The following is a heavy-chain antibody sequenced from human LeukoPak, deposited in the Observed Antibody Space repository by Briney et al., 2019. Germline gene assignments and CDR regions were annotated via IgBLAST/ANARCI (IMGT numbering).Heavy chain of an antibody. V-gene: IGHV4-34*01. CDR1: GGSFSGYY. CDR2: INHSGST. D-gene: IGHD2-15*01. CDR3: ARVRKALLGYCSGGSCYADY. J-gene: IGHJ4*02. Sequence: KPSETLSLTCAVYGGSFSGYYWSWIRQPPGKGLEWIGEINHSGSTNYNPSLKSRVTISVDTSKNQFSLKLSSVTAADTAVYYCARVRKALLGYCSGGSCYADYWGQGTLVTVSS.